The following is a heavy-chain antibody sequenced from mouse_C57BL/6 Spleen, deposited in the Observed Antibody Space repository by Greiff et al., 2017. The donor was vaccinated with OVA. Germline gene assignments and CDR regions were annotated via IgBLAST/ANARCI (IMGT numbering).Heavy chain of an antibody. V-gene: IGHV5-17*01. Sequence: EVQLVESGGGLVKPGGSLKLSCAASGFTFSDYGMHWVRQAPEKGLEWVAYISSGSSTIYYADTVKGRFTISRDNAKNTLFLQMTSLRSEDTAMYYCAKGPLLRGVEGAMDYWGQGTSVTVSS. CDR1: GFTFSDYG. CDR2: ISSGSSTI. J-gene: IGHJ4*01. CDR3: AKGPLLRGVEGAMDY. D-gene: IGHD1-2*01.